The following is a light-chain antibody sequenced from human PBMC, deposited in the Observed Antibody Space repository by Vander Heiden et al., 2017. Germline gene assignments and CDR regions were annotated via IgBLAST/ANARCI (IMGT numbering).Light chain of an antibody. V-gene: IGLV3-10*01. Sequence: SYELTHQPTVSVSPAQTARITCTCDALPKNYACWYQQKLGQAPVPVIYEANKRPPVIPERFSGSSSGTMATLTISGAQAEDEADYYCYSTDSGGYQRVFGGGTKLTVL. CDR2: EAN. J-gene: IGLJ3*02. CDR1: ALPKNY. CDR3: YSTDSGGYQRV.